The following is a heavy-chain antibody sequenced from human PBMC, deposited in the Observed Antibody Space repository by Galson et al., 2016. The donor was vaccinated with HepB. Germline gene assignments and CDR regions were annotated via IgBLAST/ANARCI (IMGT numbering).Heavy chain of an antibody. CDR1: GFTFSIYD. D-gene: IGHD5-12*01. CDR2: IGTAGNT. J-gene: IGHJ6*04. V-gene: IGHV3-13*01. CDR3: AGDGGYSGYDAYGLDV. Sequence: SLRLSCAASGFTFSIYDMHWVRQAPGSGLEWVSVIGTAGNTYYAASVKGRFTISREDAKNSLFLQMNSLTVGDTAVYYCAGDGGYSGYDAYGLDVWGKGTTVTVSS.